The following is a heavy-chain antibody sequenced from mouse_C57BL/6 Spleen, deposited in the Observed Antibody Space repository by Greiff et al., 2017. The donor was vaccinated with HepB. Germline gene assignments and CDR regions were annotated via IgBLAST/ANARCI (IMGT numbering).Heavy chain of an antibody. Sequence: EVKLVESGGDLVKPGGSLKLSCAASGFTFSSYGMSWVRQTPDKRLEWVATISSGGSYTYYPDSVKGRFTISRDNAKNTLYLQMSSLKSEDTAMYYCARQGYFAYWGQGTTLTVSS. CDR1: GFTFSSYG. V-gene: IGHV5-6*01. CDR3: ARQGYFAY. CDR2: ISSGGSYT. J-gene: IGHJ2*01.